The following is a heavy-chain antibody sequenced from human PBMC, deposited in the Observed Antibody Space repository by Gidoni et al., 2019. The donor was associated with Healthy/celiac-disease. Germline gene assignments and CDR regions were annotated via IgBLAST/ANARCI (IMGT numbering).Heavy chain of an antibody. CDR3: ARRGYSSGWYVYYFDY. V-gene: IGHV4-39*01. CDR1: GGSIRSSSYY. Sequence: QLQLQESGPGLVKPSETLSLTCTVSGGSIRSSSYYWGWLRQPPGKGLEWVGSIYYSGSTYYNPSLKSRVTISVDTSKNQFSLKLSSVTAADTAVYYCARRGYSSGWYVYYFDYWGQGTLVTVSS. CDR2: IYYSGST. D-gene: IGHD6-19*01. J-gene: IGHJ4*02.